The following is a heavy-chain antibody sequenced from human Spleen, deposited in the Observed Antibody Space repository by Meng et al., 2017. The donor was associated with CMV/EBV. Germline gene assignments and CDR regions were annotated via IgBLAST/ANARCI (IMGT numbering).Heavy chain of an antibody. CDR1: GFTFSHYW. D-gene: IGHD3-3*01. Sequence: GESLKISCTASGFTFSHYWMTWVRQVPGKGLEWVSGISGSGSSTYYADSVKGRFTISRDNSKNMLYLQMNSLRAEDTAVFYCAKDLSFDIWSGQKYGMDVWGEGTTVTVSS. CDR2: ISGSGSST. J-gene: IGHJ6*04. CDR3: AKDLSFDIWSGQKYGMDV. V-gene: IGHV3-23*01.